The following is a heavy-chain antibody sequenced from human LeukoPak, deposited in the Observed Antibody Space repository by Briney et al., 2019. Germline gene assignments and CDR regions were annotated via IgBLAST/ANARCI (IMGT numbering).Heavy chain of an antibody. Sequence: GSLRLSFAASGFLFSTYVMSWVRPAPGKGLGWVSSVGGSGHVTYYADSVKGQFTISRDNSKNTLFLQMNSLKVEDTAMYYCAKGISADGYNFERGADYWGQGTLVTVSS. J-gene: IGHJ4*02. CDR1: GFLFSTYV. CDR2: VGGSGHVT. V-gene: IGHV3-23*01. D-gene: IGHD5-24*01. CDR3: AKGISADGYNFERGADY.